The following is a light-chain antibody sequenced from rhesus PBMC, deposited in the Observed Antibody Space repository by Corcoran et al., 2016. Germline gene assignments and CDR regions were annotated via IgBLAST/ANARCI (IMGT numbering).Light chain of an antibody. CDR1: QSVGSS. CDR3: QKYSSSPYS. Sequence: QVILTQSPATLSLSPGERATLSCRASQSVGSSFTWYQQKPGPAPRLLIYGASSRATGIPDRFSGSWSGTEFTLTISSLEPEDFAVYYCQKYSSSPYSFGQGTKVEIK. V-gene: IGKV3-53*01. J-gene: IGKJ2*01. CDR2: GAS.